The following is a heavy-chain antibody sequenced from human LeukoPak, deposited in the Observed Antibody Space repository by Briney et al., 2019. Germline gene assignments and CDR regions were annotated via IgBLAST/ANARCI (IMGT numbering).Heavy chain of an antibody. CDR1: GYTFTSYD. CDR2: MNPNSGNT. J-gene: IGHJ6*02. D-gene: IGHD6-13*01. CDR3: ARPGYSSSWYVTHYYYGMDV. Sequence: GASVKVSCKASGYTFTSYDINWVRQATGQGLEWMGWMNPNSGNTGYAQKFQGRVTMTRNTSIGTAYMELSSLGSEDTAVYYCARPGYSSSWYVTHYYYGMDVWGQGTTVTVSS. V-gene: IGHV1-8*01.